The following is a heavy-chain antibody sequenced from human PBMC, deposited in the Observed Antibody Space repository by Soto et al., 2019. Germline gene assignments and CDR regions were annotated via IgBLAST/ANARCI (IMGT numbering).Heavy chain of an antibody. Sequence: GESLKISCRGSGYSFAGYWIAWVRQKPGKGLEWMGRIDPSDSQTYYSPSFRGHVTISATKSITTVFLQWSSLRASDTAMYYCARQIYDSDTGPNFQYYFDSWGQGTPVTVSS. CDR3: ARQIYDSDTGPNFQYYFDS. D-gene: IGHD3-22*01. CDR2: IDPSDSQT. J-gene: IGHJ4*01. V-gene: IGHV5-10-1*01. CDR1: GYSFAGYW.